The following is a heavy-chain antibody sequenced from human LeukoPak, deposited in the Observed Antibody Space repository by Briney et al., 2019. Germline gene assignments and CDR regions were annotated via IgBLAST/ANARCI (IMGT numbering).Heavy chain of an antibody. J-gene: IGHJ4*02. CDR3: AKPSTKNYYDSSGYYLDY. Sequence: GGSLRLSCAASGFTFSSYSMNWVRQAPGKGLEWVSAISGSGGSTYYADSVKGRFTISRDNSKNTLYLQMNSLRAEDTAVYYCAKPSTKNYYDSSGYYLDYWGQGTLVTVSS. CDR2: ISGSGGST. D-gene: IGHD3-22*01. V-gene: IGHV3-23*01. CDR1: GFTFSSYS.